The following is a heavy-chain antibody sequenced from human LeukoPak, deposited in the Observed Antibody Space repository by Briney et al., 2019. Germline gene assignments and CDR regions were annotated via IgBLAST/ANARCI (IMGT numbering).Heavy chain of an antibody. CDR2: ISWNSGSI. CDR3: ACGDYAFDY. D-gene: IGHD4-17*01. CDR1: GFTFDDYA. J-gene: IGHJ4*02. Sequence: QPGRSLRLSCAASGFTFDDYAMHWVRQAPGEGLEWVSGISWNSGSIGYADSVKGRFTISRDNAKNSLYLQMNSLRAEDTALYYCACGDYAFDYWGQGTLVTVPS. V-gene: IGHV3-9*01.